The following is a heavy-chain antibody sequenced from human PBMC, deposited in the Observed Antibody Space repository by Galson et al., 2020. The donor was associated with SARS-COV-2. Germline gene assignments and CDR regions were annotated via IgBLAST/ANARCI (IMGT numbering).Heavy chain of an antibody. CDR3: ARAGGIY. J-gene: IGHJ4*02. Sequence: GESLKISCAASGFTFSSYSMNWVRQAPGKGLEWVSYISSSSSTIYYADSVKGRFTISRDNAKNSLYLQMNSLRAEDTAVYYCARAGGIYWGQGTLVTVSS. V-gene: IGHV3-48*04. CDR2: ISSSSSTI. CDR1: GFTFSSYS.